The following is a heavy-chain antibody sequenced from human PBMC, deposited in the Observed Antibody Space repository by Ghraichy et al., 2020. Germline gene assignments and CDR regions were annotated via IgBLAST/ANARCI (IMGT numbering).Heavy chain of an antibody. CDR2: IYYSGST. J-gene: IGHJ4*02. V-gene: IGHV4-61*01. CDR1: GGSVSSGSYY. Sequence: ESLNISCTVSGGSVSSGSYYWSWIRQPPGKGLEWIGYIYYSGSTNYNPSLKSRVTISVDTSKNQFSLKLSSVTAADTAVYYCARAPGDDIVVVPAALELWGQGTLVTVSS. D-gene: IGHD2-2*01. CDR3: ARAPGDDIVVVPAALEL.